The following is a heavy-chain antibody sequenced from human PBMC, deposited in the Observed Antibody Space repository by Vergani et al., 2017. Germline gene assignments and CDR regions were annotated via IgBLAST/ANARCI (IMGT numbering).Heavy chain of an antibody. J-gene: IGHJ4*02. CDR1: GFTFSSYS. D-gene: IGHD6-13*01. CDR2: ISSSSSYI. V-gene: IGHV3-21*01. Sequence: EVQLVESGGGLVQPGGSLRLSCAASGFTFSSYSMNWVRQAPGKGLEWVSSISSSSSYIYYADSVKGRFTISRDNAKNSLYLQMNSLRAEDTAVYYCARQPFHSSSWTDYWGQGTLVTVSS. CDR3: ARQPFHSSSWTDY.